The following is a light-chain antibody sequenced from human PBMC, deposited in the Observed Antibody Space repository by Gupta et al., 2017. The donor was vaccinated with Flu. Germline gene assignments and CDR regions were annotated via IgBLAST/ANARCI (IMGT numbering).Light chain of an antibody. J-gene: IGLJ1*01. Sequence: QSVLTQPPSVSGAPGQRVTISCTGSSSNIGAGYDVHWYQQLPGTAPKLLIYGNSIRPSGVPDRFSGSKSGTSASLDITGLQAEDEADYYGQSYDSSLSGYVFGTGTKVTVL. V-gene: IGLV1-40*01. CDR1: SSNIGAGYD. CDR2: GNS. CDR3: QSYDSSLSGYV.